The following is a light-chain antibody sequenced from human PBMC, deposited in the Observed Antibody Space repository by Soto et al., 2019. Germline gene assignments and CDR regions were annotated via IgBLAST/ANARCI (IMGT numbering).Light chain of an antibody. CDR3: QQYDNWPPWT. CDR1: QCISSH. Sequence: VMTQAPATVSVCPGGRRARSGRFSQCISSHLAWYQQKPGQAPGLLIYGASSRATGIPDRFSGSGSGTEFTLTISRVESEHFALYYCQQYDNWPPWTFGQGTKVEIK. V-gene: IGKV3D-15*01. J-gene: IGKJ1*01. CDR2: GAS.